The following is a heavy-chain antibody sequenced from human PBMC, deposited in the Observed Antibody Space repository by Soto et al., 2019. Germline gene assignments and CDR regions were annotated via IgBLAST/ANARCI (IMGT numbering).Heavy chain of an antibody. CDR2: IRNKANSYTT. CDR1: GFTFSYHY. J-gene: IGHJ4*01. CDR3: ARDSGKGAYFDY. Sequence: EVQLVESGGGLVQPGGSQRLSCAASGFTFSYHYMDWVRQATGKGLEWVGRIRNKANSYTTDYAASVKGRFTISRDDSKDSLYLQMNSLKTEDTAIYYCARDSGKGAYFDYWGHGTLATVSS. D-gene: IGHD1-26*01. V-gene: IGHV3-72*01.